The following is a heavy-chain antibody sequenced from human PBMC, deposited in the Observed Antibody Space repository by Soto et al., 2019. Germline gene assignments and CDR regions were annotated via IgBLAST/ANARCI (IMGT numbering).Heavy chain of an antibody. J-gene: IGHJ5*02. CDR3: ARGVAVARLYWFDP. Sequence: TLSLTCSVSGDSISSGVYYWTWIRQHPGKGLEWIGYIYYNGSTHYNPSLKSRTTISLDTSKNQFSLRLSSVTAVDTAIYYCARGVAVARLYWFDPWGQGTPVTVSS. CDR2: IYYNGST. V-gene: IGHV4-31*03. CDR1: GDSISSGVYY. D-gene: IGHD6-19*01.